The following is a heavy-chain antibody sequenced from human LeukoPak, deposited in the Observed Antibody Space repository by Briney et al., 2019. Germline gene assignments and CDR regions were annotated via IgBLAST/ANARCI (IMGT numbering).Heavy chain of an antibody. CDR3: ARDRSTIFGVVNAFDI. CDR2: ISSSGNTK. CDR1: GFTFSSYA. Sequence: PGGSLRLSCAASGFTFSSYAMSWPRQAPGKGLEWVSYISSSGNTKYYADSVKGRFTISRDNAKDSLYLQMNSLRAEDTAVYFCARDRSTIFGVVNAFDIWGQGTMVTVSS. D-gene: IGHD3-3*01. V-gene: IGHV3-48*04. J-gene: IGHJ3*02.